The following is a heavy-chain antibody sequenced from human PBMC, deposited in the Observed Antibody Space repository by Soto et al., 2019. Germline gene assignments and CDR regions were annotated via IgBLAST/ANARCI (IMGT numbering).Heavy chain of an antibody. V-gene: IGHV4-59*08. D-gene: IGHD5-12*01. CDR1: GVSISSYY. CDR3: ARHVDGYDHHDAFDI. Sequence: SEALSLTCTVSGVSISSYYWSWIRQLPGKGLEWIGYIYYSGSTNYNPSLKSRVTISVDTSKNQFSLKLSSVTAADTAVYYCARHVDGYDHHDAFDIWGQGTMVTVSS. J-gene: IGHJ3*02. CDR2: IYYSGST.